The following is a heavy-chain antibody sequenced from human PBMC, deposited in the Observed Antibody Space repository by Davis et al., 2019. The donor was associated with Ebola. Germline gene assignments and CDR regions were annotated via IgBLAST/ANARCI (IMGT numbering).Heavy chain of an antibody. J-gene: IGHJ6*02. V-gene: IGHV4-34*01. D-gene: IGHD3-10*01. Sequence: SETLSLTCAVYGGSFSGYYWSWIRQPPGKGLEWIGEINHSGSTNYNPSLKSRVTISVDTSKNQFSLKLSSVTAADTAVYYCARTVLLWFGELLYSYYYGMDVWGQGTTVTVSS. CDR1: GGSFSGYY. CDR2: INHSGST. CDR3: ARTVLLWFGELLYSYYYGMDV.